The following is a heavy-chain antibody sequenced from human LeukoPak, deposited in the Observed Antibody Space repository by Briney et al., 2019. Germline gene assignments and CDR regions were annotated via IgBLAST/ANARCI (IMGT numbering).Heavy chain of an antibody. D-gene: IGHD3-22*01. CDR3: ARVHSSGYYVDWYFDL. V-gene: IGHV4-39*01. J-gene: IGHJ2*01. Sequence: SETLSLTCTVSGGFISSGNYFWGWIRQPPGKGLEWIGSIYYSGTTSYNTSLKSRVTISVDTSKNQFSLKLSSVTAADTAVYYCARVHSSGYYVDWYFDLWGRGTLVTVSS. CDR2: IYYSGTT. CDR1: GGFISSGNYF.